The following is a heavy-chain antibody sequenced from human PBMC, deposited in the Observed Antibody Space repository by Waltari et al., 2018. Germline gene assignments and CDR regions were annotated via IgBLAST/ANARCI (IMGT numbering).Heavy chain of an antibody. CDR3: ARNGDRRYHYSYMDV. D-gene: IGHD3-10*01. Sequence: QGQLVESGGGVVQPGRSLRLSCADSGFTFTSYAFYWVRRAPGKGLEWVAVISYDGKNTYYANSGRGRFTISRDNSKNTIYLQMNSLRIEDTAVYYCARNGDRRYHYSYMDVWGKGTTVTVSS. CDR2: ISYDGKNT. CDR1: GFTFTSYA. J-gene: IGHJ6*03. V-gene: IGHV3-30*04.